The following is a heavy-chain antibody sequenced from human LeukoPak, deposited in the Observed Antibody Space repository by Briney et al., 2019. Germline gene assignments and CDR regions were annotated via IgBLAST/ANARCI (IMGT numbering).Heavy chain of an antibody. V-gene: IGHV3-23*01. CDR3: ARSGPYYFDY. Sequence: GGSLRPSCAASGFTFSSFGMGWVRQASGKSLEWVSTFGISGSTYFADSVKGRFTISRDTSKNTLYLQMDSLRAEDTAVYYCARSGPYYFDYWAREPWSPSPQ. J-gene: IGHJ4*02. CDR1: GFTFSSFG. CDR2: FGISGST. D-gene: IGHD3-10*01.